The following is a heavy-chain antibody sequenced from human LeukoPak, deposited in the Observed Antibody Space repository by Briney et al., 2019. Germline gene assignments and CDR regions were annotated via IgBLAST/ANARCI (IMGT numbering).Heavy chain of an antibody. CDR2: ISGSGGTT. Sequence: PGGSLRLSCAASGFTVSSNYMSWVRQAPGKGLEWVSAISGSGGTTYYADSVKGRFTISRDNSKNTLYLQMNSLRAEDTAVYYCAKDQGRKSSGPNDAFDIWGQGTLVTVSS. D-gene: IGHD6-19*01. CDR3: AKDQGRKSSGPNDAFDI. CDR1: GFTVSSNY. J-gene: IGHJ3*02. V-gene: IGHV3-23*01.